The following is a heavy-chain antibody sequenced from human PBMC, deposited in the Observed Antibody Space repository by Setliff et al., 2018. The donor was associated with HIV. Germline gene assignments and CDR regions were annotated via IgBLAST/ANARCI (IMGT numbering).Heavy chain of an antibody. D-gene: IGHD3-10*01. CDR1: GGSFSGYY. J-gene: IGHJ6*02. CDR3: VRGGRRRGFYYFGMGV. CDR2: INHSGST. Sequence: SETLSLTCDVYGGSFSGYYWSWIRQPPGKGLEWIGEINHSGSTNYNPSLKSRVAISVDTSKTQLSLNLSSVTAADTAIYYCVRGGRRRGFYYFGMGVWGQGTTVTVSS. V-gene: IGHV4-34*01.